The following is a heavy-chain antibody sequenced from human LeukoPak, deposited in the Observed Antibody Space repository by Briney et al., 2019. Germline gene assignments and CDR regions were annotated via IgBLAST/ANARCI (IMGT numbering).Heavy chain of an antibody. CDR3: ARDNYGDYYYYYGMDV. J-gene: IGHJ6*02. CDR1: GGSISSYY. D-gene: IGHD4-17*01. Sequence: MPSETLSLTCTVSGGSISSYYWSWIRQPPGEGLEWIGYIYYSGSTNYNPSLKSRVTISVDTSKNQFSLKLSSVTAADTAVYYCARDNYGDYYYYYGMDVWGQGTTVTVSS. V-gene: IGHV4-59*01. CDR2: IYYSGST.